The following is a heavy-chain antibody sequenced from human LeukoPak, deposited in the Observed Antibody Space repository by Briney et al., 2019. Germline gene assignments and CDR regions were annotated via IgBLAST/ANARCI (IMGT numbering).Heavy chain of an antibody. V-gene: IGHV4-4*07. CDR3: ARTVCRSTSCHESYFDY. Sequence: SETLSLTCTVSGGSISSYYWSWIRQPAGKGLEWIGRIYTSGSTNYNPSLKSRVTMSVDTSKNQFSLKLSSVTAADTSVYYCARTVCRSTSCHESYFDYWGQGTLVTVSS. D-gene: IGHD2-2*01. CDR1: GGSISSYY. CDR2: IYTSGST. J-gene: IGHJ4*02.